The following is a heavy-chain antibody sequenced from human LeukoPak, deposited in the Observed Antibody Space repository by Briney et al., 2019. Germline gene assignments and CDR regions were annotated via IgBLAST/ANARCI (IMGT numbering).Heavy chain of an antibody. V-gene: IGHV6-1*01. D-gene: IGHD6-13*01. CDR1: GDSVSSNSAS. CDR2: TYYRSKWYN. J-gene: IGHJ4*02. CDR3: ARVVGIAAATYYFDY. Sequence: SQTLSLTCAISGDSVSSNSASWNWIRQSPSRGLEWLGRTYYRSKWYNDYAPSVKSRITVNPDTSKNQFSLKLSSVTAADTAVYYCARVVGIAAATYYFDYWGQGTLVTVSS.